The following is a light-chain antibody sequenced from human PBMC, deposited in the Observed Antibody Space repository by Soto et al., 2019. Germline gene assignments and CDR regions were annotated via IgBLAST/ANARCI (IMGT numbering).Light chain of an antibody. CDR3: SSYTGSSSLYV. CDR2: EVS. CDR1: SSDVGTYTY. Sequence: QSVLTQPASVSGSPGQSITISCTGTSSDVGTYTYVSWYQQHPGKAPKHMIYEVSNRPSGVPNRFSGSKSGNTASLTISGLQAEDEADYYCSSYTGSSSLYVFGTGTKVTVL. V-gene: IGLV2-14*01. J-gene: IGLJ1*01.